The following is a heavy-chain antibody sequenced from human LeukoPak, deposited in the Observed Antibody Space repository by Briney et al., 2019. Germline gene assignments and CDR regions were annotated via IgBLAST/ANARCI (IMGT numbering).Heavy chain of an antibody. D-gene: IGHD5-24*01. CDR1: GGSISSSSYY. Sequence: SETLSLTCTVSGGSISSSSYYWGWIRQPPGKGLEWIGSIYYSGSTYYNPSLKSRVTISVDTSKNQFSLKLSSVTAADTAVYYCARQSNLENENWFDPWGQGTLVTVSS. J-gene: IGHJ5*02. CDR2: IYYSGST. CDR3: ARQSNLENENWFDP. V-gene: IGHV4-39*01.